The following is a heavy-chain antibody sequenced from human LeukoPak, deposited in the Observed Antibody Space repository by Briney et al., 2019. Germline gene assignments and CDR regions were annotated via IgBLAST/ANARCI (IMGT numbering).Heavy chain of an antibody. CDR2: INPNSGGT. Sequence: ASVKVSCKASGYTFTGYYMHWVRQAPGQGLEWMGWINPNSGGTNYAQKFQGRVTMTRDTSTSTAYMELSRLRSDDTAVYYCAKPRGPYYYDSSGYSHWGQGTLVTVSS. D-gene: IGHD3-22*01. J-gene: IGHJ4*02. CDR3: AKPRGPYYYDSSGYSH. V-gene: IGHV1-2*02. CDR1: GYTFTGYY.